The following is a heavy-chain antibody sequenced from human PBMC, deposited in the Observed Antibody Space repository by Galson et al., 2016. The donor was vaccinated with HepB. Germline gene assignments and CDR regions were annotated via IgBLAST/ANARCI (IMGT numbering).Heavy chain of an antibody. CDR3: AKRSGIWFGYFDS. Sequence: SLRLSCAASGFTFSSQAMTWVRQAPGKGLESVSCISGSGGGDTTTWYADSVRGRFAITRDDSKNTVYLQMNSLRADDTAVYYCAKRSGIWFGYFDSWGRGTLVTASS. V-gene: IGHV3-23*01. D-gene: IGHD3-10*01. CDR1: GFTFSSQA. CDR2: ISGSGGGDTTT. J-gene: IGHJ4*02.